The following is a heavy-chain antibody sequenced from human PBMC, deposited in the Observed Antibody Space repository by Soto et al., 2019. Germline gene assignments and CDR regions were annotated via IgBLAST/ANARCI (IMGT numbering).Heavy chain of an antibody. J-gene: IGHJ6*03. CDR1: GFTFSDYY. D-gene: IGHD2-15*01. CDR2: ISSSGSTI. Sequence: QVQLVESGGGLVKPGGSLRLSCAASGFTFSDYYMSWIRQAPGKGLEWVSYISSSGSTIYYADSVKGRFTISRDNAKSSVYLQMNSVRAEDTAVYYCARDVGAYCSGGSCSMTYYYYMDVWGKGTTVTVSS. V-gene: IGHV3-11*01. CDR3: ARDVGAYCSGGSCSMTYYYYMDV.